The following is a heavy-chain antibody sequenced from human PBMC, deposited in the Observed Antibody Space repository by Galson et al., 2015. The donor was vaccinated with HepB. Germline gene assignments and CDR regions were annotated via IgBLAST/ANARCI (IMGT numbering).Heavy chain of an antibody. CDR3: ARASCSGGSCYSGRGDAFDI. CDR2: IYYSGST. Sequence: KGLEWIGYIYYSGSTYYNPSLKSRVTISVDTSKNQFSLKLSSVTAADTAVYYCARASCSGGSCYSGRGDAFDIWGQGTMVTVPS. J-gene: IGHJ3*02. V-gene: IGHV4-31*02. D-gene: IGHD2-15*01.